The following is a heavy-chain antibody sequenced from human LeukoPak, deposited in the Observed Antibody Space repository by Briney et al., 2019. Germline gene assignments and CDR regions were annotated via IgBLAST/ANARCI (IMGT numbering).Heavy chain of an antibody. V-gene: IGHV4-59*01. D-gene: IGHD3-16*02. CDR2: IHYTGRT. CDR1: GGSISTYY. CDR3: AKGPDYDYVWGSYRLDY. J-gene: IGHJ4*02. Sequence: SETLSLTWTVSGGSISTYYWSWLRQPPGKGVEWVGYIHYTGRTKYNPSLKSRVSISVDTSKNQFSLRLSSVTAADTAVYYCAKGPDYDYVWGSYRLDYWGQGTLVTVSS.